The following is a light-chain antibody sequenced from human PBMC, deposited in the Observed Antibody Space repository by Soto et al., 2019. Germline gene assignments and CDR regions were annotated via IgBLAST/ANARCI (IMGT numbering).Light chain of an antibody. CDR2: SAS. CDR3: QQSDSFSLT. CDR1: QDIISW. V-gene: IGKV1-12*01. Sequence: DIQMTQSPSSVSASVGDRVTITCRATQDIISWLSWYQQKPGTAPKLLIYSASSLQGGVPSRFRGSGSGTESTRTISGLQPEDFAPYYCQQSDSFSLTFGGGTKVE. J-gene: IGKJ4*01.